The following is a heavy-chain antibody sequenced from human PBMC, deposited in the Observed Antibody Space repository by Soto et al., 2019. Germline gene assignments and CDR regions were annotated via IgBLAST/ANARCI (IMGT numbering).Heavy chain of an antibody. CDR1: AYSFTTYH. V-gene: IGHV1-46*01. CDR3: ARGDIVLVPASEGNWFDP. J-gene: IGHJ5*02. Sequence: ASVKVSCKASAYSFTTYHIHWVRRAPGQGLEWMGLINPDAGATNYAQRFQGRLRLTRDMSTSTVYMELRSLRFDDTAVYYCARGDIVLVPASEGNWFDPWGQGTLVTVSS. CDR2: INPDAGAT. D-gene: IGHD2-2*01.